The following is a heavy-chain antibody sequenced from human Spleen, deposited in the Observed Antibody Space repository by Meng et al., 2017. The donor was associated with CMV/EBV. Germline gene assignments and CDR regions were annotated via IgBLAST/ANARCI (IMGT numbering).Heavy chain of an antibody. Sequence: GGSLRLSCAASRFSFSRYSLNWVRQAPGKGLEWISSISSSSRYIFYVESVKGRFTISRDNSKNTLYLQMNSLRAEDTAVYYCAREGSGSNGSSRYGHFHHWGQGTLVTVSS. CDR2: ISSSSRYI. CDR1: RFSFSRYS. J-gene: IGHJ1*01. D-gene: IGHD6-13*01. CDR3: AREGSGSNGSSRYGHFHH. V-gene: IGHV3-21*01.